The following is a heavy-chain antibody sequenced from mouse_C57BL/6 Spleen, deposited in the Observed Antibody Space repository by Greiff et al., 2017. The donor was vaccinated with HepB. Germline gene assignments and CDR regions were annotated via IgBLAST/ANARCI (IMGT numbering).Heavy chain of an antibody. CDR2: IRYGGSYT. D-gene: IGHD2-4*01. CDR1: GFTISSYA. V-gene: IGHV5-4*01. J-gene: IGHJ3*01. Sequence: EVHLVESGGGLVKPGGSLKLSCAASGFTISSYAMSWVRQTPEKRLEWVATIRYGGSYTYYPDNVKGRFTISRANAKNNRYLQMSHLKSEDTSMYYCARAYDYPFAYWGQGTLVTVSA. CDR3: ARAYDYPFAY.